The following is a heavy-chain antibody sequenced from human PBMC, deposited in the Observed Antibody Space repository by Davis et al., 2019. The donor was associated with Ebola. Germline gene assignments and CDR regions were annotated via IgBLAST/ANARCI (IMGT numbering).Heavy chain of an antibody. CDR1: GGSIGGYY. CDR3: AKDGYSYGYGRGGVDY. J-gene: IGHJ4*02. D-gene: IGHD5-18*01. Sequence: PSETLSLTCTVSGGSIGGYYWNWIRQPPGKGLEWVSAISGSGGSTYYADSVKGRFTISRDNSKNTLYLQMNSLRAEDTAVYYCAKDGYSYGYGRGGVDYWGQGTLVTVSS. V-gene: IGHV3-23*01. CDR2: ISGSGGST.